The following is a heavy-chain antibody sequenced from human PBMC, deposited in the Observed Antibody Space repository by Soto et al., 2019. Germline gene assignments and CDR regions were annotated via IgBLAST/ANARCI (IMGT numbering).Heavy chain of an antibody. V-gene: IGHV4-30-4*01. CDR3: ASADYNNYWYFDL. CDR1: GGSISSGDYY. J-gene: IGHJ2*01. Sequence: QVQLQESGPGLVKPSQTLSLTCTVSGGSISSGDYYWSWIRQPPGKGLEWIGYIYYSGTTYYNPSLKSRVTISVTTSKNQFSLQLSSVTAADTAVYYCASADYNNYWYFDLWGRGTLVTVSS. CDR2: IYYSGTT. D-gene: IGHD3-9*01.